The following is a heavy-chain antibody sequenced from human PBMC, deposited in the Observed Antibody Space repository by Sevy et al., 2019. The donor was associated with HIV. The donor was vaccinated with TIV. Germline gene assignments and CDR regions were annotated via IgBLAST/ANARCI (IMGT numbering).Heavy chain of an antibody. Sequence: GGSLRLSCSASGFTFSNYAMHWVRQAPGKGLECVSVISGNGGSTYYADSVKGGFTISRDNSKNTLYLQMSSLRAEDTDVYYCVKGVKARTNDYYYGLDVWGQGTPVTVSS. D-gene: IGHD2-2*01. J-gene: IGHJ6*02. CDR1: GFTFSNYA. CDR3: VKGVKARTNDYYYGLDV. V-gene: IGHV3-64D*06. CDR2: ISGNGGST.